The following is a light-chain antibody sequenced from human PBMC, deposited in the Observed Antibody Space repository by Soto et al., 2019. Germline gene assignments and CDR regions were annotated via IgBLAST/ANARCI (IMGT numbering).Light chain of an antibody. Sequence: ETVLTQSPGTLSLSPGERATLSCRASQSVSSSYLAWYQQKPGQAPRLLIYGASSRATGIPDRFSGSGSGTDFTLTIRRLEPEDFAVYYCQQYGSSPQTLGQGTKVDIK. CDR2: GAS. CDR1: QSVSSSY. J-gene: IGKJ1*01. CDR3: QQYGSSPQT. V-gene: IGKV3-20*01.